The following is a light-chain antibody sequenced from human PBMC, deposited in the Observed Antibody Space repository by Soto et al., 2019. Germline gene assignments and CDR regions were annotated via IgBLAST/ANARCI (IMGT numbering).Light chain of an antibody. Sequence: DIQMTQSPSSLSASGGDRVTITCRASQGISNYLAWYQQEPGKVPKLLIYVASTLQSGVPSRFSGSGSGTDFTLTISSLQPEAVATYYCQKYNSAPWTFGQGTKVEIK. J-gene: IGKJ1*01. V-gene: IGKV1-27*01. CDR3: QKYNSAPWT. CDR2: VAS. CDR1: QGISNY.